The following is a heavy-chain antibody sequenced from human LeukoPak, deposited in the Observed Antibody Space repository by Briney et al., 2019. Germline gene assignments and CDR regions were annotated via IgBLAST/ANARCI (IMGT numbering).Heavy chain of an antibody. Sequence: KPSETLSLTCTVSGGSISSYYWSWIRQHPGKGLEWIGYIYYSGSTYYNPSLKSRVTISVDTSKNQFSLKLSSVTAADTAVYYCAREDRRDGYNTFDYWGQGTLVTVSS. V-gene: IGHV4-59*06. CDR1: GGSISSYY. CDR3: AREDRRDGYNTFDY. CDR2: IYYSGST. J-gene: IGHJ4*02. D-gene: IGHD5-24*01.